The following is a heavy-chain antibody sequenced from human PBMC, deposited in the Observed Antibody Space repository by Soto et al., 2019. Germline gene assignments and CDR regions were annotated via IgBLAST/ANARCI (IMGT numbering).Heavy chain of an antibody. CDR3: ARDLRYYDSSGYRGYGMDV. Sequence: QVQLVESGGGLVKPGGSLRLSCAASGFTFSDYYMSWIRQAPGKGLEWVSYISSSGSTIYHADSVKGRFTISRDNAKNSLYLQMNSLRAEDTAVYYCARDLRYYDSSGYRGYGMDVWGQGTTVTVSS. CDR2: ISSSGSTI. V-gene: IGHV3-11*01. J-gene: IGHJ6*02. CDR1: GFTFSDYY. D-gene: IGHD3-22*01.